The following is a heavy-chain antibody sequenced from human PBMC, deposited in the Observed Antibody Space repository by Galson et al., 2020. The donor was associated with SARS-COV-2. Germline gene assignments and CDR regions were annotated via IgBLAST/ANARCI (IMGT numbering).Heavy chain of an antibody. J-gene: IGHJ4*02. D-gene: IGHD3-22*01. V-gene: IGHV1-69*13. CDR3: AQGGWITMIGGALTYFDY. Sequence: SVKVSCKASGGTFSSYAISWVRQAPGQGLEWMGGIIPIFGTANYAQKFQGRVTITADESTSTAYKELSSLRSEDTAVYYCAQGGWITMIGGALTYFDYWGQGTLVTVSS. CDR2: IIPIFGTA. CDR1: GGTFSSYA.